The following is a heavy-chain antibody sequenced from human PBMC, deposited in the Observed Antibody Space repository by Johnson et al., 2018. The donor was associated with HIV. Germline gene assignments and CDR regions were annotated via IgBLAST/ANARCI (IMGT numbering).Heavy chain of an antibody. CDR2: ISYVETNK. CDR1: AFTFRTYS. CDR3: ASADVFDI. J-gene: IGHJ3*02. Sequence: QVQLVESGGGVIQPGRSQRLSCAASAFTFRTYSMHWVRQPPGKGLEWVAAISYVETNKYYVDSVKGRFTISRDNAKNSLYLQMNSLRVEDTAVYYCASADVFDIWGQGTVVTVSS. V-gene: IGHV3-30-3*01.